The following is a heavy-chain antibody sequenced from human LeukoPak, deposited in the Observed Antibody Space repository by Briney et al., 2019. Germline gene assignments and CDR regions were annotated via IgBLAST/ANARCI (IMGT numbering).Heavy chain of an antibody. CDR2: IIPIFGTA. J-gene: IGHJ4*02. D-gene: IGHD2-2*01. CDR3: AREGRGYCSSTSCYDSHEYFDY. CDR1: GGTFSSYA. V-gene: IGHV1-69*01. Sequence: SVKVSCKASGGTFSSYAISWVRQAPGQGLEWMGGIIPIFGTANYAQKFQGRVTITADESTSTAYMELSSLRSEDTAVYYCAREGRGYCSSTSCYDSHEYFDYWGQGTLVTVSS.